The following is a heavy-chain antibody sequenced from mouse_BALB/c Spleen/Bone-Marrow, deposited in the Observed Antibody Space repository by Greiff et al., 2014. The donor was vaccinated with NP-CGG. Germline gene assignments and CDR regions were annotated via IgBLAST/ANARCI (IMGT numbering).Heavy chain of an antibody. Sequence: VQLQQSGPELVKPGASVKMSCKASGYTFTSYVMHWVKQKPGQGLEWIGYINPYNDGTKYNEKFKGKATLTSDKSSSTAYMELSSLTSEDSAVYYCARGSTTVVPYAMDYWGQGTSVTVSS. CDR2: INPYNDGT. D-gene: IGHD1-1*01. J-gene: IGHJ4*01. V-gene: IGHV1-14*01. CDR1: GYTFTSYV. CDR3: ARGSTTVVPYAMDY.